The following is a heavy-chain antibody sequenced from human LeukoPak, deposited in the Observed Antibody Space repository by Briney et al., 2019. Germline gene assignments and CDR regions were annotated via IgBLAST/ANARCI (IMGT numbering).Heavy chain of an antibody. V-gene: IGHV1-69*13. Sequence: GASVKVSCKASRGTFSSYTISWVRQAPGQGLEWMGGIIPILGTAKYAQKFQGRVTITADDSATTAYMELSSLRSEDTAVYYCARDQAVAGTTDAFGIWGQGTMVTISS. J-gene: IGHJ3*02. CDR1: RGTFSSYT. CDR2: IIPILGTA. CDR3: ARDQAVAGTTDAFGI. D-gene: IGHD6-19*01.